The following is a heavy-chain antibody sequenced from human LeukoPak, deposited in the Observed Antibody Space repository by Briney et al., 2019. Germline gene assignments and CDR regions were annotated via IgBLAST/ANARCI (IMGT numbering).Heavy chain of an antibody. V-gene: IGHV4-59*01. D-gene: IGHD6-13*01. Sequence: SETLSLNCTVSGGSISTYYWSWIRQPPGKGLEWIGNIYYSGSTNYNPSLKSRVTISVDTSKNQFSLKLSSVTAADTAVYYCARVYSSSPGLFDYWGQGTLVTVSS. CDR3: ARVYSSSPGLFDY. J-gene: IGHJ4*02. CDR2: IYYSGST. CDR1: GGSISTYY.